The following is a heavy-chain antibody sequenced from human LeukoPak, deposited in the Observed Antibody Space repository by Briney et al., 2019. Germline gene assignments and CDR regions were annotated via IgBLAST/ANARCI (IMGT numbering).Heavy chain of an antibody. CDR3: ARLGGNYGDYLGKSNYYYGMDV. Sequence: PSETLSLTCAVYGGSFSGYYWSWIRQPPGKGLEWIGEINHSGSTNYNPSLKSRVTISVDTSKNQFSLKLSSVTAADTAVYYCARLGGNYGDYLGKSNYYYGMDVWGQGTTVTVSS. J-gene: IGHJ6*02. V-gene: IGHV4-34*01. D-gene: IGHD4-17*01. CDR2: INHSGST. CDR1: GGSFSGYY.